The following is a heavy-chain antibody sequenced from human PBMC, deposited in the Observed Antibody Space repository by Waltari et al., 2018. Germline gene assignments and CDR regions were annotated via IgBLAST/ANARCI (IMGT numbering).Heavy chain of an antibody. D-gene: IGHD5-18*01. CDR2: IYHSGST. CDR1: GYSISSGYY. Sequence: QVQLQESGPGLVKPSETLSLTCAVSGYSISSGYYWGWIRQPPGKGLEWIGSIYHSGSTYHTPSRKGRVTISVDTSKNQFSLKLRSVTAADTAVYYCARTADSNWFDPWGQGTLVTVSS. CDR3: ARTADSNWFDP. J-gene: IGHJ5*02. V-gene: IGHV4-38-2*01.